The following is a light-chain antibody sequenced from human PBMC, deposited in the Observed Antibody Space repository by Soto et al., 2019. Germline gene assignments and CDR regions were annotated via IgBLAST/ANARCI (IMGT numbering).Light chain of an antibody. CDR1: QSIINW. Sequence: DVQMTQSPSTLSASVGGRATITCRASQSIINWLAWYQQKPGKAPKLLIYGASSLESGVPSRFSGSGSGTEFTLTITNLQPDDFATYYCQQYDSFSGTFGQGTKVEIE. CDR2: GAS. CDR3: QQYDSFSGT. V-gene: IGKV1-5*01. J-gene: IGKJ1*01.